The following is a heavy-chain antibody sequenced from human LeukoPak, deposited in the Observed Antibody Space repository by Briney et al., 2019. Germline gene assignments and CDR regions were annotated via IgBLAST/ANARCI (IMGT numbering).Heavy chain of an antibody. D-gene: IGHD6-19*01. J-gene: IGHJ4*02. Sequence: GASVKVSCKACGYTFTGYYMHWVRQPPGQGLEWMGLINPNSGGTNYAQKFQGRVTMTRDTSISTAYMELSRLRSDDTAVYYCERDQGYSSGWYYGYWGQGTLVTVSS. CDR3: ERDQGYSSGWYYGY. V-gene: IGHV1-2*02. CDR2: INPNSGGT. CDR1: GYTFTGYY.